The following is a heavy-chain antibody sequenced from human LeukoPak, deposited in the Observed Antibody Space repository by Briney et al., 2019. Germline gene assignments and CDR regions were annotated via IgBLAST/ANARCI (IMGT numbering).Heavy chain of an antibody. Sequence: GASVKVSCKASGYTFTSYYMHWVRQAPGQGLEWMGGIIPIFGTANYAQKFQGRVTITADKSTSTAYMELSSLRSEDTAVYYCARSLGDYYDSSGYYGWHYWGQGTLVTVSS. J-gene: IGHJ4*02. CDR2: IIPIFGTA. CDR3: ARSLGDYYDSSGYYGWHY. D-gene: IGHD3-22*01. CDR1: GYTFTSYY. V-gene: IGHV1-69*06.